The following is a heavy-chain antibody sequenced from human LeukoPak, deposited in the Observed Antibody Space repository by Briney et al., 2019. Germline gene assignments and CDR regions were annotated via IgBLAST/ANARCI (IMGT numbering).Heavy chain of an antibody. CDR1: GGSISTYY. CDR3: ARSSTYCSGGSCYSPEHDY. CDR2: IYYSGST. Sequence: SETLSLTCTVSGGSISTYYWSWIRQPPGKGLEWIGYIYYSGSTNYNPSLKSRVTISVDTSKNQFSLKLSSVTAADTAVYYCARSSTYCSGGSCYSPEHDYWGQGTLVTVSS. J-gene: IGHJ4*02. D-gene: IGHD2-15*01. V-gene: IGHV4-59*01.